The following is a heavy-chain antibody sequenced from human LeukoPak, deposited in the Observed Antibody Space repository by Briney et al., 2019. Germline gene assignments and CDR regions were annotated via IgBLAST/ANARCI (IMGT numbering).Heavy chain of an antibody. Sequence: SGTLSLTCAVSGGSISSSNWWSWVRQPPGKGLEWLGEIYHSGSTNYNPSLKSRVTISVDKSKNQFSLKLNSVTAADTAMYYCARATADSSGSYLALYNWFDPWGQGTLVTVSS. CDR1: GGSISSSNW. D-gene: IGHD3-22*01. V-gene: IGHV4-4*02. J-gene: IGHJ5*02. CDR3: ARATADSSGSYLALYNWFDP. CDR2: IYHSGST.